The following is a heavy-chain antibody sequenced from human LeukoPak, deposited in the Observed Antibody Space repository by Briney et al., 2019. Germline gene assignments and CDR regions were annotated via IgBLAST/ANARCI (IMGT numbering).Heavy chain of an antibody. CDR3: ARDRKYASYAFDI. J-gene: IGHJ3*02. D-gene: IGHD1-14*01. V-gene: IGHV1-46*01. CDR1: GYTFTSYY. Sequence: ASVKVSCKASGYTFTSYYMHWVRQAPGQGLEWMGIINPSGGSTSYAQKFQGRVTMTTDTSTSTAYMELRSLRSDDTAVYYCARDRKYASYAFDIWGQGTMVTVSS. CDR2: INPSGGST.